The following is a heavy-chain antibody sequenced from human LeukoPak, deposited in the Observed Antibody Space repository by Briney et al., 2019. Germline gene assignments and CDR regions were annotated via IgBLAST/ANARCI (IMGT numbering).Heavy chain of an antibody. CDR3: ATGHSYGYDY. CDR2: VKGDGRTT. D-gene: IGHD5-18*01. J-gene: IGHJ4*02. Sequence: PGGSLRLSCAASGLTFSDFWMHWVRQPPGKGLVWVALVKGDGRTTIYADSVKGRFTISRDNAKNTLYLQMISPRADDSGVYYCATGHSYGYDYWGQGVLVTVSS. CDR1: GLTFSDFW. V-gene: IGHV3-74*01.